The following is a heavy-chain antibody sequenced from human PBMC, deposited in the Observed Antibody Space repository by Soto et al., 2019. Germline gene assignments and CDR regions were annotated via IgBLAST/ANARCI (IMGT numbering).Heavy chain of an antibody. V-gene: IGHV4-61*08. Sequence: SETLSLTCTVSGASASSGDNYWIWIRQPPGKGLEWIGSISDSGNSNYNPSLKSRVTISVDTSNNQFSLRLSSVTAADTAVYYCARGVRPSISTVITSPWGQGTLVTVSS. D-gene: IGHD1-20*01. J-gene: IGHJ4*02. CDR3: ARGVRPSISTVITSP. CDR2: ISDSGNS. CDR1: GASASSGDNY.